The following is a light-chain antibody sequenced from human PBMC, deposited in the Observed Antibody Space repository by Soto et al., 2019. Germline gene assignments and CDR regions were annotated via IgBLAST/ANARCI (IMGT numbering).Light chain of an antibody. CDR3: SSYAGSNTPDV. V-gene: IGLV2-8*01. CDR1: SSDVGGYNY. J-gene: IGLJ1*01. CDR2: AVT. Sequence: QSVLTQPPSASGSPGQSVTISCTGTSSDVGGYNYVSWYQHHPGKAPKLMIYAVTNRPSGVPDRFSASKSGNTASLTVSGLQAEDEADYYCSSYAGSNTPDVFGTGTKVTVL.